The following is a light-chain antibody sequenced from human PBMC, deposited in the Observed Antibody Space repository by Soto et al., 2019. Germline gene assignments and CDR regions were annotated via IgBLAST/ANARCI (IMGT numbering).Light chain of an antibody. Sequence: EIGLTQSPGTLSLSTGERATLSCRASQSVSSIYLAWYQQKPGQAPSLLIYATSSRATGIPDRFSGSGSGTDFSLTISRLEPEDFAVYYCQQYGSSPITFGQGTRLEI. CDR1: QSVSSIY. J-gene: IGKJ5*01. V-gene: IGKV3-20*01. CDR3: QQYGSSPIT. CDR2: ATS.